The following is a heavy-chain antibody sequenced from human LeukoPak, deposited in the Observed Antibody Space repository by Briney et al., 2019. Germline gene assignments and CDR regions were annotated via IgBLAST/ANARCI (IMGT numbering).Heavy chain of an antibody. CDR2: VDSEDGET. D-gene: IGHD4-17*01. J-gene: IGHJ4*02. CDR3: ATITESYGDYVLYYFDY. Sequence: ASVKVSRKVSAYTFTDYYMPWVPQAPGTGLEWMGLVDSEDGETIYAEKFRGRVTITADTSTDTAYMELSSLRSEDTAVYYCATITESYGDYVLYYFDYWGQGTLVTVSS. CDR1: AYTFTDYY. V-gene: IGHV1-69-2*01.